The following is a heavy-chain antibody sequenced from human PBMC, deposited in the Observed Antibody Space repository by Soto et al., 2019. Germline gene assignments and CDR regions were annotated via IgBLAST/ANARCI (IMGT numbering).Heavy chain of an antibody. Sequence: VGSLRLSCAASGFPFSSYGMHWVRQAPGKGLDWVAVIWYDGSHKDYADSVKGRFTISRDNSKNTLYLQMNSLRADDTAVSYCASSINWGQGTLVTVSS. CDR2: IWYDGSHK. V-gene: IGHV3-33*01. J-gene: IGHJ4*02. CDR3: ASSIN. CDR1: GFPFSSYG.